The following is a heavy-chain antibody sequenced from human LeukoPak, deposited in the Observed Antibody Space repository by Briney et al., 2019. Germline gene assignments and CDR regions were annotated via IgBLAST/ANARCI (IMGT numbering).Heavy chain of an antibody. CDR2: MNPNSGNT. V-gene: IGHV1-8*01. D-gene: IGHD5-18*01. J-gene: IGHJ6*03. CDR3: ALRGYSYGSPYYYYYYMDV. CDR1: GYTFTSYD. Sequence: ASVKVSCKASGYTFTSYDINWVRQATGQGLEWMGWMNPNSGNTGYAQKFQGRVTMTRNTSISTAYMELSSLRSEDTAVYYCALRGYSYGSPYYYYYYMDVWGKGTTVIVSS.